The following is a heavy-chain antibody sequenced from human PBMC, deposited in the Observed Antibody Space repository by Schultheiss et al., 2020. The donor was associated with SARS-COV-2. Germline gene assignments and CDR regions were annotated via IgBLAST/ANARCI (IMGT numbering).Heavy chain of an antibody. CDR1: GFTFSSYW. J-gene: IGHJ4*02. D-gene: IGHD1-26*01. V-gene: IGHV3-74*01. CDR3: ARVEWEWELEGGYYLDY. Sequence: GGSLRLSCAASGFTFSSYWMHWVRQAPGKGLVWVSRINSDGSSTSYADSVKGRFTISRDNAKNTLYLQMNSLRAEDTAVYYCARVEWEWELEGGYYLDYWGQGTLVTVSS. CDR2: INSDGSST.